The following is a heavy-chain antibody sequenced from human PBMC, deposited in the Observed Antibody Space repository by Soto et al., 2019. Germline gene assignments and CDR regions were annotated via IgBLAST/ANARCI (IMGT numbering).Heavy chain of an antibody. D-gene: IGHD3-9*01. CDR1: GYTFTSYD. V-gene: IGHV1-8*01. CDR2: MNPNSGNT. Sequence: ASVKVSCKASGYTFTSYDINWVRQATGQGLEWMGWMNPNSGNTGYAQKFQGGVTMTRNTSISTAYMELSSLRSEDTAVYYCARWVRYFDWLLAFFDYWGQGTLVTVSS. J-gene: IGHJ4*02. CDR3: ARWVRYFDWLLAFFDY.